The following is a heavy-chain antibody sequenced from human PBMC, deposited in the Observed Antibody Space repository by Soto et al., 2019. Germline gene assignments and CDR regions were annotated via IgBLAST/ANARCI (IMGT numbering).Heavy chain of an antibody. CDR3: AKTEGSWYKASSFDY. D-gene: IGHD6-13*01. J-gene: IGHJ4*02. CDR2: VSSSGYDM. CDR1: GFILTNYG. Sequence: GGSLRLSCTVSGFILTNYGINWVRQAPGEGLEWVSSVSSSGYDMFYADSVKGRFTISRDNAQTSLYLQMNNLRAEDTAVYYCAKTEGSWYKASSFDYWGQGTLVTVSS. V-gene: IGHV3-21*01.